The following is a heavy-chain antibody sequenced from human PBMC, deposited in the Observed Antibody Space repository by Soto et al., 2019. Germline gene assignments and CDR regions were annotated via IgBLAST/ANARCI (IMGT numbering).Heavy chain of an antibody. J-gene: IGHJ4*02. CDR1: GFTFSSYA. V-gene: IGHV3-30-3*01. Sequence: GGSLRLSCAASGFTFSSYAMHWVRQAPGKGLEWVAVISYDGSNKYYADSVKGRFTISRDNSKNTLYLQMNSLRAEDTAVYYCARDNYDILTGYYISSHPAYWGQGTLVTVSS. D-gene: IGHD3-9*01. CDR3: ARDNYDILTGYYISSHPAY. CDR2: ISYDGSNK.